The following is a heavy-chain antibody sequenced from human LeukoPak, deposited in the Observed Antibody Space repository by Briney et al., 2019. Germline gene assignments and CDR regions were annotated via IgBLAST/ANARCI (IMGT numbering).Heavy chain of an antibody. V-gene: IGHV3-30*04. CDR3: VRGVYNNGNMNDY. J-gene: IGHJ4*02. CDR2: MSFDGFSE. D-gene: IGHD5/OR15-5a*01. Sequence: PGGSLRLSCAASGIAFSNSIMHWVRQAPGKGLEWVSAMSFDGFSEYYADSVEGRFTISRDNSKNTLFLQMNSLRAEDTALYYCVRGVYNNGNMNDYWGQGTLVTVSS. CDR1: GIAFSNSI.